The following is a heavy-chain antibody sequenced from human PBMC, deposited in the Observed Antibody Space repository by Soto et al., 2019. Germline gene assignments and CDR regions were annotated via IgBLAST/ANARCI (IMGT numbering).Heavy chain of an antibody. D-gene: IGHD3-22*01. CDR1: GFTFSSYA. CDR2: ISYDGSNK. V-gene: IGHV3-30-3*01. Sequence: LRLSCAASGFTFSSYAMHWVRQAPGKGLEWVAVISYDGSNKYYADSVKGRSTISRDNSKNTLYLQMNSLRAEDTAVYYCARDWYYYDSSGYYPSFPDYWGQGTLVTVSS. CDR3: ARDWYYYDSSGYYPSFPDY. J-gene: IGHJ4*02.